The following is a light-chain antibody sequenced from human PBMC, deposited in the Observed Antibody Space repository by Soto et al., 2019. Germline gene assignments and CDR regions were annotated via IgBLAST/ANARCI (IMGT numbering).Light chain of an antibody. CDR2: DAS. CDR3: QQYNSYSWT. V-gene: IGKV1-5*01. Sequence: DIQMTQSPSTLSASVGDRVTITCRASQSISNWLAWYQQKPGKAHKLLIYDASSLASGVPSRFSGSGSGTEFTLTISSLQPDDFATYYCQQYNSYSWTFGQGTKV. CDR1: QSISNW. J-gene: IGKJ1*01.